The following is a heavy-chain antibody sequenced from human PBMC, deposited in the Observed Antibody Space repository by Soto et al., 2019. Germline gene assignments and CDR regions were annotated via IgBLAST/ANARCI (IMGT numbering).Heavy chain of an antibody. CDR2: IRSKANSYAT. J-gene: IGHJ6*02. CDR1: GFTFSGSA. V-gene: IGHV3-73*01. CDR3: TSGRPYYYYGMDV. Sequence: HGGSLRLSCAASGFTFSGSAMHWVRQASGKGLEWVGRIRSKANSYATAYAASVKGRFTISRDDSKNTAYLQMNSLKTEDTAVYYCTSGRPYYYYGMDVWGQGTTVTVSS.